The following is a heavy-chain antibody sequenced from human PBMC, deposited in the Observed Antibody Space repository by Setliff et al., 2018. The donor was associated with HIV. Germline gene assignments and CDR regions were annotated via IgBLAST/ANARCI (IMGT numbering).Heavy chain of an antibody. CDR2: IYPGDSHT. CDR3: ATLTNFDH. V-gene: IGHV5-51*01. D-gene: IGHD7-27*01. J-gene: IGHJ4*02. CDR1: GYYFTTFW. Sequence: GESLKISCKGSGYYFTTFWIAWVRQMPGKGLEWMGFIYPGDSHTTYSPSFQGQVTISVDTSVSTAYLQWSSLKASDTAMYFCATLTNFDHWGQGTLVNVSS.